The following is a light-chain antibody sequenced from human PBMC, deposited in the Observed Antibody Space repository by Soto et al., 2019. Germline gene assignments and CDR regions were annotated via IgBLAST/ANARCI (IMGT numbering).Light chain of an antibody. CDR1: GXXXGYYXX. Sequence: QSALTQPASVSGSPGQSITITCIGTGXXXGYYXXXXXXXXXXXXXXKLMIYEVSNRPSGVSHRFSGSKSGDTASLTISGLQTEDEADYYCSSYTSSSTLYVFGTGTKVTVL. CDR3: SSYTSSSTLYV. CDR2: EVS. J-gene: IGLJ1*01. V-gene: IGLV2-14*01.